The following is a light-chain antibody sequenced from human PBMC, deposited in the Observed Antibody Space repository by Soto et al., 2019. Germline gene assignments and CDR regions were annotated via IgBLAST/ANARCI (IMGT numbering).Light chain of an antibody. CDR2: DVS. Sequence: QSALTQPASVSGSPGQSITISCTGTSSDVGGYNYVSWYQQHQGKAPKLMIYDVSNRPSGVSNRFSGSKSGNTASLTIPGLQAEDEADYYCSSYTSSSTLDVVFGGGTKLTVL. J-gene: IGLJ2*01. CDR3: SSYTSSSTLDVV. CDR1: SSDVGGYNY. V-gene: IGLV2-14*01.